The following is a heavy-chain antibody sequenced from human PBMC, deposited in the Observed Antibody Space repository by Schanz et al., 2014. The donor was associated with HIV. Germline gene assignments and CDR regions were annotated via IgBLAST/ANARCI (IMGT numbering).Heavy chain of an antibody. Sequence: QVQLQQWGAGLLKPSETLSLTCAVYGASLSGHQWTWIRQPPGKGLEWIGEINHSGSTNYNPSLKGRVPISVATSKTQFSLRLSSLTAADTAVYYCTRGRWQDGGPLPFDSWGRGTLVTVSS. CDR1: GASLSGHQ. J-gene: IGHJ4*02. V-gene: IGHV4-34*02. CDR3: TRGRWQDGGPLPFDS. D-gene: IGHD3-16*01. CDR2: INHSGST.